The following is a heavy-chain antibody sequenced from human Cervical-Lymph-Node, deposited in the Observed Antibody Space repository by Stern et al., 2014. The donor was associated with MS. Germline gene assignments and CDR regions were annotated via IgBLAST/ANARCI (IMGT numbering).Heavy chain of an antibody. CDR1: GYRLTSYY. Sequence: VKLEESGAEVKKPGASVKVSCKASGYRLTSYYKHSGREPPGQGLEWMGIINPSGGRPNYAQKVQDRVTMTRDTSTSTVYMEMSSLRSEDTALYYCARDGMTAATYYFDFWGQETVVTVSS. J-gene: IGHJ4*02. CDR2: INPSGGRP. D-gene: IGHD6-13*01. CDR3: ARDGMTAATYYFDF. V-gene: IGHV1-46*01.